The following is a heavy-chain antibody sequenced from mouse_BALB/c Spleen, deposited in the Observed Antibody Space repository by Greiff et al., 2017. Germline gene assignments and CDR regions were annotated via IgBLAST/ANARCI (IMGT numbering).Heavy chain of an antibody. J-gene: IGHJ4*01. Sequence: EVKVEESGGGLVKPGGSLKLSCAASGFTFSSYAMSWVRQSPEKRLEWVAEISSGGSYTYYPDTVTGRFTISRDNAKNTLYLEMSSLRSEDTAMYYCARVYGNYYAMDYWGQGTSVTVSS. CDR3: ARVYGNYYAMDY. D-gene: IGHD2-1*01. V-gene: IGHV5-9-4*01. CDR2: ISSGGSYT. CDR1: GFTFSSYA.